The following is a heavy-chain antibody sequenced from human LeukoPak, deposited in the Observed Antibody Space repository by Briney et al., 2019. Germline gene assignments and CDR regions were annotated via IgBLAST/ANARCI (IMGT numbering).Heavy chain of an antibody. CDR3: ARDGAPNGDYVSADYYYYYMDV. D-gene: IGHD4-17*01. CDR1: GYTFTGYY. Sequence: ASVKVSCKASGYTFTGYYIHWVRQAPGQGLEWMGWVNPNSGGTNYAQKFQGRVTMTRDTSISTAYMELSRLRSDDTAVYYCARDGAPNGDYVSADYYYYYMDVWGKGTTVTVSS. V-gene: IGHV1-2*02. CDR2: VNPNSGGT. J-gene: IGHJ6*03.